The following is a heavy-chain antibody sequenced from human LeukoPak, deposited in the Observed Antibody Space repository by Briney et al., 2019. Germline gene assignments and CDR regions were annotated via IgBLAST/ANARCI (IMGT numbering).Heavy chain of an antibody. CDR3: ARVPLSIAAAGTDY. J-gene: IGHJ4*02. CDR1: GFTFSDYY. Sequence: GGSLRLSCAASGFTFSDYYMTWIRQAPGKGLEWVSYISSSGITIYYADSVKGRFTISRDNAKNSLYLQMNSLRAEDTAVYYCARVPLSIAAAGTDYWGQGTLVTVSS. CDR2: ISSSGITI. V-gene: IGHV3-11*04. D-gene: IGHD6-13*01.